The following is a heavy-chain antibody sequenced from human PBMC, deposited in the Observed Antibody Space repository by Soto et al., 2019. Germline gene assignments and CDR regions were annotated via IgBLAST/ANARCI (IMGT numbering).Heavy chain of an antibody. V-gene: IGHV1-3*01. CDR3: ARDRIAAAGTRYYYYYMDV. Sequence: ASVPVSCSASGYTFTSYAMHWVRQAPGQRLEWMGWINAGNGNTKYSQKFQGRVTITRDTSASTAYMELSSLRSEDTAVYYCARDRIAAAGTRYYYYYMDVWGKGTTVTVSS. D-gene: IGHD6-13*01. J-gene: IGHJ6*03. CDR1: GYTFTSYA. CDR2: INAGNGNT.